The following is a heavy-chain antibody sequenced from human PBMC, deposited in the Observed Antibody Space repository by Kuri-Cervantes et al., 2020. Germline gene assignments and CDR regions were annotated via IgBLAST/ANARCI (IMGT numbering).Heavy chain of an antibody. CDR2: ISQSGNT. CDR1: GYSISSGYY. J-gene: IGHJ4*02. V-gene: IGHV4-38-2*01. Sequence: ESLKISCAVSGYSISSGYYWGWIRQPPGKGLEWIGSISQSGNTFYNPSLKSRVTVSVDTSKNQFSLRLSSVTAADTAVYYCARNVFSFDYWGQGTLVTVSS. CDR3: ARNVFSFDY.